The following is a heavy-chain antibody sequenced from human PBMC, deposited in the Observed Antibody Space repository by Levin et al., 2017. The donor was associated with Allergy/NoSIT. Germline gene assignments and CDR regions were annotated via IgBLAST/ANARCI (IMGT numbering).Heavy chain of an antibody. CDR3: ARVYDILTGYLGTGNYFDY. Sequence: GGSLRLSCAASGFTFSSYSMNWVRQAPGKGLEWVSYISSSSSTIYYADSVKGRFTISRDNAKNSLYLQMNSLRAEDTAVYYCARVYDILTGYLGTGNYFDYWGQGTLVTVSS. CDR2: ISSSSSTI. CDR1: GFTFSSYS. V-gene: IGHV3-48*01. J-gene: IGHJ4*02. D-gene: IGHD3-9*01.